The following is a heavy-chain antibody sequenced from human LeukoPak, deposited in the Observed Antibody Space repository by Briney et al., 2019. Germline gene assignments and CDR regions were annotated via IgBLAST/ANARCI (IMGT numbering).Heavy chain of an antibody. V-gene: IGHV3-23*01. CDR3: ARDAAPKSSGWYGAALSSIDY. Sequence: GGSLRLSCAASGFTFSSYAMSWVRQAPGKGLEWVSAISGSGGSTYYADSVKGRFTVSRDNSKNSLYLQMNSLRAEDTAVYYCARDAAPKSSGWYGAALSSIDYWGQGTLVTVSS. CDR2: ISGSGGST. D-gene: IGHD6-19*01. J-gene: IGHJ4*02. CDR1: GFTFSSYA.